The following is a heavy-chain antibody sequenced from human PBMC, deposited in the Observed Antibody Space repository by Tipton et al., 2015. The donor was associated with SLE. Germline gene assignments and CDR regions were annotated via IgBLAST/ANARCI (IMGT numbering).Heavy chain of an antibody. CDR1: DASISGHY. Sequence: TLSLTCTVSDASISGHYWSWIRQPPGKGLEWIGYIHYTGSTFYNPPLKSRVTLSVDTSKNQFSLKLSSVTAADTAVYYCATQGSDYYDSSGLFVYWGQGTLVTVSS. V-gene: IGHV4-59*11. CDR2: IHYTGST. D-gene: IGHD3-22*01. CDR3: ATQGSDYYDSSGLFVY. J-gene: IGHJ4*02.